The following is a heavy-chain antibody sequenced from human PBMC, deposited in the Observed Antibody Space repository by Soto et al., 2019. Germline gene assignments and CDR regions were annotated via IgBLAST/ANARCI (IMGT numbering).Heavy chain of an antibody. V-gene: IGHV4-39*01. D-gene: IGHD2-2*03. CDR2: MYYSGST. Sequence: QLQLQESGPGLVKPSETLSLTCTVSGGSISSSLYYWGWIRQPPGKGLEWIGTMYYSGSTYYNPSLKIRVTISVDSSKHQFSLTLSSVTAADTAVYYCARLDGILADLDYWGQGTLVTVSS. CDR1: GGSISSSLYY. CDR3: ARLDGILADLDY. J-gene: IGHJ4*02.